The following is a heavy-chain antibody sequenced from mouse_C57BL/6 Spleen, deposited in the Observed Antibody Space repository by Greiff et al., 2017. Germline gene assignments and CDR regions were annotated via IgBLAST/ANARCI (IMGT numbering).Heavy chain of an antibody. J-gene: IGHJ2*01. CDR3: ARVDYYGSSYVDY. CDR2: INYDGSST. D-gene: IGHD1-1*01. Sequence: EVNLVESEGGLVQPGSSMKLSCTASGFTFSDYYMAWVRQVPEKGLEWVANINYDGSSTYYLDSLKSRFIISRDNAKNILYLQMSSLKSEDTATYYCARVDYYGSSYVDYWGQGTTLTVSS. V-gene: IGHV5-16*01. CDR1: GFTFSDYY.